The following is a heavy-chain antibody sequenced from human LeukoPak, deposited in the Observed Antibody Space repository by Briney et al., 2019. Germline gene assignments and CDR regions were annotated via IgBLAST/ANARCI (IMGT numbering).Heavy chain of an antibody. J-gene: IGHJ5*02. CDR2: TYYRSKWYN. CDR1: GDSVSSNSAA. Sequence: SQTLSLTCAISGDSVSSNSAAWNWIRQSPSRGLEWLGRTYYRSKWYNDYAVSVKSRITINPDTSKNQFSLQLNSVTPEDTAVYYCARDLAGSGSSGLPNWFDPWGQGTLVTVSS. V-gene: IGHV6-1*01. D-gene: IGHD2-15*01. CDR3: ARDLAGSGSSGLPNWFDP.